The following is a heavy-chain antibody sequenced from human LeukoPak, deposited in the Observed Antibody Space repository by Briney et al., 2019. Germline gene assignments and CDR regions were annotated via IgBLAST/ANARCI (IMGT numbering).Heavy chain of an antibody. CDR3: ARLGYYDFWSGSNRALDY. Sequence: SETLSLTCTVSGGSISSYYWSWIRQHPGKGLEWIGYIYYSGSTYYNPSLKSRVTISVDTSKNQFSLKLSSVTAADTAVYYCARLGYYDFWSGSNRALDYWGQGTLVTVSS. CDR2: IYYSGST. CDR1: GGSISSYY. V-gene: IGHV4-59*06. J-gene: IGHJ4*02. D-gene: IGHD3-3*01.